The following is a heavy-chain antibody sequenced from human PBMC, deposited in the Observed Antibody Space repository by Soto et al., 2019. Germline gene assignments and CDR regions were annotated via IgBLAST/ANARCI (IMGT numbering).Heavy chain of an antibody. J-gene: IGHJ4*02. CDR1: GFTFRFYD. V-gene: IGHV3-30*18. CDR3: AKDAYTPIRTTAHDSRGLDH. Sequence: QVQLVESGGGVVQPGRSLRLSCATSGFTFRFYDMHWVRQAPGKGLEWVAIISRDGNNKDYGDSVKGRFTISRDNSKNTLYLQMNSLRGEDTAVYYCAKDAYTPIRTTAHDSRGLDHWGRGTLVTVSS. D-gene: IGHD4-4*01. CDR2: ISRDGNNK.